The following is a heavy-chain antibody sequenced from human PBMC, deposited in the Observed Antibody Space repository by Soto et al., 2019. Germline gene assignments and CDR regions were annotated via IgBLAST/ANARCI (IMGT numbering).Heavy chain of an antibody. J-gene: IGHJ4*02. Sequence: GASVKVSCKASGYTFTNSGFSWVRQAPGQGLEWMGGIIPIFGTANYAQKFQGRVTITADESTSTAYMELSSLRSEDTAVYYCARAAISYGSGSYLIDYWGQGTLVTVSS. V-gene: IGHV1-69*13. CDR2: IIPIFGTA. CDR1: GYTFTNSG. D-gene: IGHD3-10*01. CDR3: ARAAISYGSGSYLIDY.